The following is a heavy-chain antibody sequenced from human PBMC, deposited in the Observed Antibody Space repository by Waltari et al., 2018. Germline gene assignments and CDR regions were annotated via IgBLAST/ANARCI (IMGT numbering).Heavy chain of an antibody. CDR3: ARDLIAAAGLYYYYYYMDV. CDR2: ISSSSSYI. D-gene: IGHD6-13*01. J-gene: IGHJ6*03. V-gene: IGHV3-21*01. CDR1: GFTFSSYS. Sequence: EVQLVESGGGLVKPGGSLRLSCAASGFTFSSYSMNWVRQAPGKGLEWVSSISSSSSYIYYADSVKGRFTISRDNAKNSLYLQMNSLRAEDTAVYYCARDLIAAAGLYYYYYYMDVWGKGTTVTVSS.